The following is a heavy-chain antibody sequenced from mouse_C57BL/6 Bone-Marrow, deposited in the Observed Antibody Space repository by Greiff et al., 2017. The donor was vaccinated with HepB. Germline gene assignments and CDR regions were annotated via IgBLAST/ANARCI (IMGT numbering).Heavy chain of an antibody. CDR2: IWSGGST. D-gene: IGHD1-1*02. Sequence: QVQLQQSGPGLVQPSQSLSITCTVSGFSLTSYGVHWVRQSPGKGLEWLGVIWSGGSTDYNAAFMSRLSISKDNSKSQVFFKMNRLQADDTAIYYCATMAPYYAMDYWGQGTSVTVSS. CDR3: ATMAPYYAMDY. J-gene: IGHJ4*01. V-gene: IGHV2-2*01. CDR1: GFSLTSYG.